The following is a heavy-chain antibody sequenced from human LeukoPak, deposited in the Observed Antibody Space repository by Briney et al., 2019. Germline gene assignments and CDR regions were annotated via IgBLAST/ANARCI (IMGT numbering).Heavy chain of an antibody. CDR1: GFTFSSYG. D-gene: IGHD1-26*01. V-gene: IGHV3-33*01. Sequence: GGSLRLSCAASGFTFSSYGMHWVRQAPGKGLEWVAVIWYDGSNKYYADSVKGRFTISRDDAKSSLYLQMNSLRAEDTAVYYCARDRSGSPNDCWGQGTLVTVSS. CDR3: ARDRSGSPNDC. CDR2: IWYDGSNK. J-gene: IGHJ4*02.